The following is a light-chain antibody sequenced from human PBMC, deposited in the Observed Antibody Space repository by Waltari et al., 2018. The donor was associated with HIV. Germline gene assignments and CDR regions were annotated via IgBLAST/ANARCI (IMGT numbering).Light chain of an antibody. V-gene: IGKV3-20*01. J-gene: IGKJ4*01. CDR2: GAS. CDR3: QQYFSSPLT. CDR1: QSVINNY. Sequence: EVVLTQSPGTMSLSPGERATLSSRASQSVINNYLAWYHQRPGQPPRLLIYGASSRATGIPDRFSGSGSGTDFTLTISRLEPEDFAVYYCQQYFSSPLTFGGGTTVEIK.